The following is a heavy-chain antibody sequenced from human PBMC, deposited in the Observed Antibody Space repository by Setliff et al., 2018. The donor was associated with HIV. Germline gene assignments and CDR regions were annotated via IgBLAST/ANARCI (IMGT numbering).Heavy chain of an antibody. CDR2: ISGSGIST. CDR1: GFTFSSHA. J-gene: IGHJ4*02. V-gene: IGHV3-23*01. Sequence: GGSLRLSCAASGFTFSSHAMTWVRQAPGQGLEWVSIISGSGISTYYADSVKGRFTITRDNSKSTVSLQMNSLRAEDTAVYYCARDRYSGSSTDYWGQGTLVTVSS. CDR3: ARDRYSGSSTDY. D-gene: IGHD1-26*01.